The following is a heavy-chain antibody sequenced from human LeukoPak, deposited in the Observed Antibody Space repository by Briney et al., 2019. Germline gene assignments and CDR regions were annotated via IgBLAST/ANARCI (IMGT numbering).Heavy chain of an antibody. D-gene: IGHD2-2*01. CDR3: ATAALVVPAVDSYYYYYMDV. J-gene: IGHJ6*03. CDR2: FDPEDGET. V-gene: IGHV1-24*01. CDR1: GYTLTELS. Sequence: GASVKVSCKVSGYTLTELSMHWVRQAPGKGLEWMGGFDPEDGETIYAQKFQGRVTMTEDTSTDTAYMELSSLRSEDTAVYYCATAALVVPAVDSYYYYYMDVWGKGTTVTVSS.